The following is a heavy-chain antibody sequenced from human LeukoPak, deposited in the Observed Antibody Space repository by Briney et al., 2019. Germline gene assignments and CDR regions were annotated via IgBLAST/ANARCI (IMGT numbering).Heavy chain of an antibody. CDR1: GFTFSSYS. V-gene: IGHV3-21*01. D-gene: IGHD3-9*01. J-gene: IGHJ4*02. Sequence: PGGSLRLSCAASGFTFSSYSMNWVRQAPGKGLEWVSSISSSTSYIYYADSVKDRFTISRDNAKNSLYLQMNSLRAEDTAVYYCARDQTYYDILTGYYTSGIFDYWGQGTLVTVSS. CDR2: ISSSTSYI. CDR3: ARDQTYYDILTGYYTSGIFDY.